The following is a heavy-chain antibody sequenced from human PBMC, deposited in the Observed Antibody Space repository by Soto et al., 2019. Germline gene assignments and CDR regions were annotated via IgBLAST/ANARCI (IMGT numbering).Heavy chain of an antibody. CDR2: ISSNGGST. Sequence: GGSLRLSCSASGFTFSSYAMQWVRQAPGKGLEYVSAISSNGGSTYYADSVKGRFTISRDNSKNTLYLQMSSLRAEDTAVYYWAKGQQWLSGNMDGWGKGTTFTVAS. CDR3: AKGQQWLSGNMDG. D-gene: IGHD5-12*01. V-gene: IGHV3-64D*06. CDR1: GFTFSSYA. J-gene: IGHJ6*04.